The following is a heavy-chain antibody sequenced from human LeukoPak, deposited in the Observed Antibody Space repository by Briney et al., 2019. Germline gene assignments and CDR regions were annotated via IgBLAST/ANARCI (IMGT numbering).Heavy chain of an antibody. CDR2: IIPIFGTA. D-gene: IGHD3-3*01. Sequence: ASVKVSCKASGGTFSNYAISWVRQAPGQGLEWMGGIIPIFGTANYAQKFQGRVTITTDESTSTAYMELSSLRSEDTAVYYCARDGVTIFGVVDWYFDLWGRGTLVTVSS. J-gene: IGHJ2*01. CDR1: GGTFSNYA. V-gene: IGHV1-69*05. CDR3: ARDGVTIFGVVDWYFDL.